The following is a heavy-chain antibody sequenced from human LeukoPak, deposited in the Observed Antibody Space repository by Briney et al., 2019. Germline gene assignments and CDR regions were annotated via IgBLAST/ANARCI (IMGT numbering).Heavy chain of an antibody. J-gene: IGHJ4*02. V-gene: IGHV3-21*01. Sequence: GGSLRLSCAASRFTFSTYTMNWVRQAPGKGLEWVSSITRSSRYIYYADSVKGRFTISRDNAKNSLYLQMNSLRAEDTAVYYCARDLNTISPPSNDYWGQGTLVTVSS. CDR1: RFTFSTYT. CDR2: ITRSSRYI. CDR3: ARDLNTISPPSNDY. D-gene: IGHD5-12*01.